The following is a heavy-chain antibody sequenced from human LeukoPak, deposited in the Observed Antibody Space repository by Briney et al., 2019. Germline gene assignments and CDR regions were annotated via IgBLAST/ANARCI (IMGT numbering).Heavy chain of an antibody. J-gene: IGHJ4*02. CDR2: IYTSGST. V-gene: IGHV4-61*02. CDR3: ASNDRTFGGVIANY. Sequence: SETLSLTCTVSGGSISSGSYYWSWIRQPAGKGLEWIGRIYTSGSTNYNPSLKSRVTISVDTSKNQFSLKLSSVTAADTAVYYCASNDRTFGGVIANYWGQGTLVTVSS. CDR1: GGSISSGSYY. D-gene: IGHD3-16*01.